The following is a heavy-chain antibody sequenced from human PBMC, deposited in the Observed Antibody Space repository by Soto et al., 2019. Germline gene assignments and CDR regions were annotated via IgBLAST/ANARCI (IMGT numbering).Heavy chain of an antibody. CDR3: ADGDYLFEY. CDR2: IYYSGST. J-gene: IGHJ4*02. Sequence: PSATLSLTCTVSGGSISSSSYYWGWIRQPPGKRLEWIGSIYYSGSTYYNPSLKSRVTISVDTSKNQFSLKLSSVTAADTAVYYCADGDYLFEYWGQGTLVTVSS. V-gene: IGHV4-39*01. D-gene: IGHD4-17*01. CDR1: GGSISSSSYY.